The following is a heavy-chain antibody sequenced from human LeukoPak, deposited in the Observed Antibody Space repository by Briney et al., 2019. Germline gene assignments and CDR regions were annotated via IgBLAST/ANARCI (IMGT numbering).Heavy chain of an antibody. CDR1: GGSISSTSYY. CDR2: IYFSGST. CDR3: ARAALLMITFGGVSRFDP. D-gene: IGHD3-16*01. V-gene: IGHV4-39*01. Sequence: SETLSLTCSVSGGSISSTSYYWVWIRQPPGKGLEWMGSIYFSGSTYYNPSLKSRVTISVDTSKKQFSLKLSSVTAADTAVYYCARAALLMITFGGVSRFDPWGQGTLVTVSS. J-gene: IGHJ5*02.